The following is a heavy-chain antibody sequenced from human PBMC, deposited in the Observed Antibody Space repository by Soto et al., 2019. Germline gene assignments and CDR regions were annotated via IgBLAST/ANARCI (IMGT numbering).Heavy chain of an antibody. D-gene: IGHD3-16*02. J-gene: IGHJ6*03. CDR2: IYYSGST. V-gene: IGHV4-59*01. Sequence: VVGGTISSYDGSWIRQTQRKGLEWIGYIYYSGSTNYNPSLKSRVTISVDTSKNQFSLKLSSVTAADTAVYYCARGANDYIWGSYRPLYYYYMDVWGKGTTVTVSS. CDR1: GGTISSYD. CDR3: ARGANDYIWGSYRPLYYYYMDV.